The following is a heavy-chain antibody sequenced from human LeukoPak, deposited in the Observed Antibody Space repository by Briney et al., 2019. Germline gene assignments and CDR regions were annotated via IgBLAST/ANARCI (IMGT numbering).Heavy chain of an antibody. D-gene: IGHD6-19*01. CDR2: ISNSGREI. V-gene: IGHV3-11*06. CDR3: ARGDRVAGTDY. CDR1: GFTFSDSY. J-gene: IGHJ4*02. Sequence: GGSLRLSCTASGFTFSDSYMTWIRQAPGKGLEWVSYISNSGREINYADSVKGRFTISRDNAKNSLYLQMNSLRAEDTAVYYCARGDRVAGTDYWGQGTLVTVSS.